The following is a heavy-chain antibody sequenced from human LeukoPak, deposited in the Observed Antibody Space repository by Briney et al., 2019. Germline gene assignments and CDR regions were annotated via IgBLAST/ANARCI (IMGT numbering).Heavy chain of an antibody. CDR3: ARIRGSPLPISSMDV. V-gene: IGHV3-48*04. CDR1: GFRLGGYS. J-gene: IGHJ6*03. Sequence: GGSLRLSCTASGFRLGGYSIHWVRRAPGKAREGLSYIRVSGTRHADSVSGRVTVSIDNANNELYLQMNSLRARDTAVYYCARIRGSPLPISSMDVWGKGTTVTVSS. CDR2: IRVSGTR. D-gene: IGHD2-21*01.